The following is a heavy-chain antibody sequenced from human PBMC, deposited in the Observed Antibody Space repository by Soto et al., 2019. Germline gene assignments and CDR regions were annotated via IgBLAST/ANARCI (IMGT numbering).Heavy chain of an antibody. Sequence: QVQLQESGPGLVKPSQTLSLTCTVSGGSISSTGYFWTWIRQHPGKGLEWIGYIFYSGSTFHNPSLKSRVTISVDTSKNQFSLELSSVTAADTAVYYCAREAGSGVYFDYWGQGTLVTVSS. CDR2: IFYSGST. D-gene: IGHD1-26*01. J-gene: IGHJ4*02. CDR3: AREAGSGVYFDY. V-gene: IGHV4-31*03. CDR1: GGSISSTGYF.